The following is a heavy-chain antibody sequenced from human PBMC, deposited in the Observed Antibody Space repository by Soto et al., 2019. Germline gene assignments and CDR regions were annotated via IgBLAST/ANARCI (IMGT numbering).Heavy chain of an antibody. CDR2: IYYSGST. CDR3: ARDTTGTTSIDV. J-gene: IGHJ6*02. D-gene: IGHD1-1*01. Sequence: TSETLSLTCTVSGGSIRSGGYYWSWIRQYPGKGLEWIGYIYYSGSTYYNPSLKSRLTISVDTSTNQFSLKLSSVTAADTAVYYCARDTTGTTSIDVWGQGTTVTVSS. V-gene: IGHV4-31*03. CDR1: GGSIRSGGYY.